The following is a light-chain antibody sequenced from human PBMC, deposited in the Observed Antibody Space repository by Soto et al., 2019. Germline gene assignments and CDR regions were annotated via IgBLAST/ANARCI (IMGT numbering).Light chain of an antibody. Sequence: EIVLTQSPGTLSLSPGERATLSCRASQSVSSSYLAWYQQKPGQTPRLLIYGPSSMATGIPDRFSGSGSGTDFTFTISRLEPEDFAVYYCQQYGSSPTWTFGQGTKVEIK. CDR3: QQYGSSPTWT. CDR2: GPS. CDR1: QSVSSSY. V-gene: IGKV3-20*01. J-gene: IGKJ1*01.